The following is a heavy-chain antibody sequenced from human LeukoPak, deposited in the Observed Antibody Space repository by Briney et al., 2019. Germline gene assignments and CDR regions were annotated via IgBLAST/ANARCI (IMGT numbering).Heavy chain of an antibody. D-gene: IGHD5-18*01. Sequence: GGSLRLSCAASGFTFSSYGMSWVRQAPGKGLEWVSTISGSGGSTYYADSVKGRFTISRDNSKNTLYLQMNSLRAEDMALYYCAKDSHTAMITRGGAFDIWGQGTMVTVSS. CDR2: ISGSGGST. V-gene: IGHV3-23*01. CDR3: AKDSHTAMITRGGAFDI. CDR1: GFTFSSYG. J-gene: IGHJ3*02.